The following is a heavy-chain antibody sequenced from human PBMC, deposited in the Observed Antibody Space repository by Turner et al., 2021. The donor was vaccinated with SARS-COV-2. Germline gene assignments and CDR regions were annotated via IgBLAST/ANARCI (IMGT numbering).Heavy chain of an antibody. CDR3: AREDDFWSGYHHYGMDV. D-gene: IGHD3-3*01. J-gene: IGHJ6*02. CDR1: GFPFSSYS. V-gene: IGHV3-21*01. CDR2: ISSTSSYI. Sequence: EVQLVESGGGLVKPGGSLSLSCAASGFPFSSYSMNWVRQAPGKGLEWVSSISSTSSYIYYADSVKGRFTISRDNAKNSLYLQMNSLRAEDTAVYYCAREDDFWSGYHHYGMDVWGQGTTVTVSS.